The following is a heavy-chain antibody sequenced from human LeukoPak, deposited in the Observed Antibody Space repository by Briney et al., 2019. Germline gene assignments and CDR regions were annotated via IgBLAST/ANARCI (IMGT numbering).Heavy chain of an antibody. J-gene: IGHJ4*02. V-gene: IGHV3-23*01. CDR3: ARDSGGSSSWSGYFDY. CDR1: GFTFSSFV. Sequence: GGSLRLSCAASGFTFSSFVMSWVRQAPGRGLEWVSSISGSGGSTYYADSVKGRFTISRDNSKNTLYLQMNSLRAEDTAVYYCARDSGGSSSWSGYFDYWGQGTLVTVSS. D-gene: IGHD6-13*01. CDR2: ISGSGGST.